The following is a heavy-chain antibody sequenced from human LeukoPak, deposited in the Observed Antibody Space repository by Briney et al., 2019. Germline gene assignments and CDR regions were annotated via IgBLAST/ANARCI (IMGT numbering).Heavy chain of an antibody. Sequence: SETLTLTCSVSGGSVSSSTYYWTWLPQPPGKGLVWFGYIYYSGIDNYNPSLTSRVTMSVDTSKNQCSRTLSSVTAADTAVYYCARRLTYCGGDCYRGHFDLWGRGTLVSVSS. V-gene: IGHV4-61*01. CDR1: GGSVSSSTYY. CDR3: ARRLTYCGGDCYRGHFDL. D-gene: IGHD2-21*02. J-gene: IGHJ2*01. CDR2: IYYSGID.